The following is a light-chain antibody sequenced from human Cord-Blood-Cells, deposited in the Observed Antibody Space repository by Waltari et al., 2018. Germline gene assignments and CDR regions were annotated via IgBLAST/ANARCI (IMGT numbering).Light chain of an antibody. CDR2: DVS. V-gene: IGLV2-14*03. J-gene: IGLJ3*02. CDR3: SSYTSSSTLWV. CDR1: CSDVGGYNY. Sequence: QSALTQPASVSGSPGQTITLSCTGTCSDVGGYNYVSWYQQHPGKAPKLMIYDVSNLPSGVANLFSGANSGNPASLTISGLQAESEAECYCSSYTSSSTLWVFGGGSKLTVL.